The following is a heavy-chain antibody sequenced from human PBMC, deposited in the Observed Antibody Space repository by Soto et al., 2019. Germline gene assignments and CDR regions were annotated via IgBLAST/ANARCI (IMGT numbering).Heavy chain of an antibody. CDR3: ARGPDYYYGSGSYVNNYYYGMDV. J-gene: IGHJ6*02. D-gene: IGHD3-10*01. CDR1: GGTFSSYA. V-gene: IGHV1-69*13. Sequence: ASVKVSCKASGGTFSSYAISWVRQAPGQGLEWMGGIIPIFGTANYAQKFQGRVTITADESTSTAYMELSSLRSEDTAVYYCARGPDYYYGSGSYVNNYYYGMDVWGQGTTVTVSS. CDR2: IIPIFGTA.